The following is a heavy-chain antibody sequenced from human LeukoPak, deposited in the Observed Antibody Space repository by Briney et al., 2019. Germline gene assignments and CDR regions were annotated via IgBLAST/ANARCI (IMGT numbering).Heavy chain of an antibody. V-gene: IGHV1-69*01. CDR1: GGTFSSYA. D-gene: IGHD4/OR15-4a*01. CDR2: IIPIVGKA. J-gene: IGHJ4*02. Sequence: SSVKISCKASGGTFSSYAISCVRQAPGHGLEWRGGIIPIVGKANYAQKFQGRVTITADESTSTAYMALSSLRSEDTAVYYCARDRGLTTAIWNYWGQGTLVTVSS. CDR3: ARDRGLTTAIWNY.